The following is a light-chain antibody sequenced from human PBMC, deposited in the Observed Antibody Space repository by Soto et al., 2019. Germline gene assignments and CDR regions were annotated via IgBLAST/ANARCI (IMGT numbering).Light chain of an antibody. CDR2: GAS. Sequence: EIVLTHSPGTLSLCPWEIATLSCGASQSVTSNYLAWYQQKPGQAPRLLIFGASIRVSGIPDRFIGSGSGTDFTLTISRLEPEDFAVYYCQHYLTSLTTFGQGTKVDIK. CDR3: QHYLTSLTT. J-gene: IGKJ1*01. CDR1: QSVTSNY. V-gene: IGKV3-20*01.